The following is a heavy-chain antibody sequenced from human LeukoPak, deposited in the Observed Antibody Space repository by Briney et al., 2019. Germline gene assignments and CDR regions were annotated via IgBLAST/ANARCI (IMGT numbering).Heavy chain of an antibody. CDR2: ISSSGSTI. D-gene: IGHD2-2*02. CDR3: ARDERYCSSTSCYTGKNNYYYGMDV. CDR1: GFTFSDYY. J-gene: IGHJ6*02. Sequence: GGSLRLSCAASGFTFSDYYMSWIRQAPGKGLEWVSYISSSGSTIYYADSVKGRFTISRDNAKNSLYLQMNSLRAEDTAVYYCARDERYCSSTSCYTGKNNYYYGMDVWGQGTTVTVSS. V-gene: IGHV3-11*01.